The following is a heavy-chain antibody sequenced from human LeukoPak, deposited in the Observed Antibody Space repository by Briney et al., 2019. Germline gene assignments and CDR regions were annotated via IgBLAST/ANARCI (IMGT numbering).Heavy chain of an antibody. V-gene: IGHV4-38-2*02. CDR2: ITHSGST. J-gene: IGHJ5*02. D-gene: IGHD6-6*01. CDR3: ARGRASGIAARRLLGSKYNWFDP. CDR1: GYSISSGRY. Sequence: PSETLSLTCTVSGYSISSGRYWAWIRQPPGKGLEWIGSITHSGSTNYNPSLKSRVTISVDTSKNQFSLKLSSVTAADTAVYYCARGRASGIAARRLLGSKYNWFDPWGQGTLVTVSS.